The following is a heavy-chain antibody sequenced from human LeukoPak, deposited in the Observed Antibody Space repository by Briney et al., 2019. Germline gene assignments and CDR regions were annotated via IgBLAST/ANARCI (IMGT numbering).Heavy chain of an antibody. CDR1: GDSVSSISAA. D-gene: IGHD6-19*01. Sequence: SQTLSLTCAISGDSVSSISAALNWIRQSPSTGLEWLGRTYYRSKWYNDYAVSVKSRITIDPDTSKNQFSLQLSSVTAEDTAVYYCARDPSVAGDNCYYYYGMDVWGQGTTVTVSS. V-gene: IGHV6-1*01. J-gene: IGHJ6*02. CDR3: ARDPSVAGDNCYYYYGMDV. CDR2: TYYRSKWYN.